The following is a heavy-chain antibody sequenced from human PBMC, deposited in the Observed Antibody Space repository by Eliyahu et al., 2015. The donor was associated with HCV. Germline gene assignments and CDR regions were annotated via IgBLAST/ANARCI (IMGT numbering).Heavy chain of an antibody. CDR1: GFTFSSXG. CDR2: IWYDGSNK. CDR3: ARDDRGGWLGDLLYYYGMDV. J-gene: IGHJ6*02. V-gene: IGHV3-33*01. Sequence: QVQLVESGGGVVQPGRSLRLSCAAXGFTFSSXGMHWVRQAPGKGLEWVAVIWYDGSNKYYADSVKGRFTISRDNSKNTLYLQMNSLRAEDTAVYYCARDDRGGWLGDLLYYYGMDVWGQGTTVTVSS. D-gene: IGHD3-10*01.